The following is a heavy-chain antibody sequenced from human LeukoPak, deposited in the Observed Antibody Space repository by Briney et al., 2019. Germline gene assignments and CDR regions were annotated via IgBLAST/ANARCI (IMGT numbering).Heavy chain of an antibody. Sequence: ASVKVSCKASGYSFATNGITWVRQAPGQGLEWMGWMNPNSGNTGYAQKFQGRVTMTRNTSISTAYMELSRLRSDDTAVYYCARDLYDFWSGSCTFDIWGQGTMVTVSS. D-gene: IGHD3-3*01. J-gene: IGHJ3*02. V-gene: IGHV1-8*02. CDR2: MNPNSGNT. CDR3: ARDLYDFWSGSCTFDI. CDR1: GYSFATNG.